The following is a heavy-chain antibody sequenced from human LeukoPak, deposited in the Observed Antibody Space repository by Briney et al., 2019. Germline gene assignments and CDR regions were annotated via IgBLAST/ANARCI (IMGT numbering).Heavy chain of an antibody. V-gene: IGHV1-69*02. Sequence: SVKVSCKASGGTFSSYTISWVRQAPGQGLEWMGRIIPILGIANYAQKFQGRVTITADKSTSTAYMELSSLRSEDTAVYYCARGSGDYYRSGTYYYYMDVWGKGTTVTVSS. CDR1: GGTFSSYT. D-gene: IGHD3-3*01. CDR3: ARGSGDYYRSGTYYYYMDV. CDR2: IIPILGIA. J-gene: IGHJ6*03.